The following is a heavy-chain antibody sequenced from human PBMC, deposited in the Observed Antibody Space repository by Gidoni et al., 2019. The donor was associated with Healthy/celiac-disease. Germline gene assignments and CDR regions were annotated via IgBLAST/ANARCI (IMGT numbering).Heavy chain of an antibody. D-gene: IGHD1-26*01. V-gene: IGHV1-69*01. CDR2: IIHIVGTA. CDR3: ARADVGNNWFDP. J-gene: IGHJ5*02. CDR1: GGTFSSYA. Sequence: QVQLVQSGAEVKKPGSSVKVSCKASGGTFSSYAISWVRQAPGQGLEWLGGIIHIVGTANDAQKFQGRVTITADESTSTAYMELSSLRSEDTAVYYCARADVGNNWFDPWGQGTLVTVSS.